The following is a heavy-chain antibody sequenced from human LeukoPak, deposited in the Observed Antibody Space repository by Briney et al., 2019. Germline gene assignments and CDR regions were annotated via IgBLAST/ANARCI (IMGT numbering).Heavy chain of an antibody. J-gene: IGHJ4*02. V-gene: IGHV3-43D*03. CDR1: GFTFDDYA. CDR2: ISWDGGST. Sequence: GGSLRLSCAASGFTFDDYAMHWVRQAPGKGLEWVSLISWDGGSTYYADSVKGRFTISRDNSKNSLYLQMNSLRAEDTALYYCAKDGIQGGSSGLFDYWGQGTLVTVSS. CDR3: AKDGIQGGSSGLFDY. D-gene: IGHD6-19*01.